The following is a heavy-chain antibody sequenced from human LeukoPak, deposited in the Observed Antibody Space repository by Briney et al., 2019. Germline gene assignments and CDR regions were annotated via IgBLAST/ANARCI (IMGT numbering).Heavy chain of an antibody. V-gene: IGHV1-69*06. CDR2: IIPIFGTA. Sequence: GASVTVSCKASGGTFSSYAISWVRQAPGQGLEWMGGIIPIFGTANYAQKFQGRVTITADKSTSTAYMELSSLRSEDTAVYYCASHVLRYFDWLEEGSWFDTWGQGTLVTVSS. J-gene: IGHJ5*02. D-gene: IGHD3-9*01. CDR3: ASHVLRYFDWLEEGSWFDT. CDR1: GGTFSSYA.